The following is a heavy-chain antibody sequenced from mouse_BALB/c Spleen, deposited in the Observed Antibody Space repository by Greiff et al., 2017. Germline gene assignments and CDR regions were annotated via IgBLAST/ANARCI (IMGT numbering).Heavy chain of an antibody. V-gene: IGHV5-9-4*01. CDR3: AANAMDY. Sequence: EVMLVESGGGLVKPGGSLKLSCAASGFTFSSYAMSWVRQSPEKRLEWVAEISSGGSYTYYPDTVTGRFTISRDNAKNTLYLEMSSLRSEDTAMYYCAANAMDYWGQGTSVTVSS. CDR1: GFTFSSYA. J-gene: IGHJ4*01. CDR2: ISSGGSYT.